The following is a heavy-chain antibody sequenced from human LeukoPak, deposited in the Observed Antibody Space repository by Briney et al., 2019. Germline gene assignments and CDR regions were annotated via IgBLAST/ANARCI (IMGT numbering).Heavy chain of an antibody. Sequence: GRSLRLSCAASGFTFSSYAMHWVRQAPGKGLEWVAVISYDGSNKYYADSVKGRFTISRDNAKNSLYLQMNSLRAEDTALYYCAKDLGIVAAGTLTIKYAFDIWGQGTMVTVSS. CDR1: GFTFSSYA. J-gene: IGHJ3*02. CDR2: ISYDGSNK. CDR3: AKDLGIVAAGTLTIKYAFDI. D-gene: IGHD6-13*01. V-gene: IGHV3-30-3*01.